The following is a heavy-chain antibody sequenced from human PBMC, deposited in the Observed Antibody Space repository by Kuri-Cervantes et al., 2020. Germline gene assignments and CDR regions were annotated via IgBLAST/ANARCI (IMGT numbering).Heavy chain of an antibody. CDR1: GYTFTSYD. J-gene: IGHJ5*02. D-gene: IGHD6-19*01. Sequence: ASVKVSCKASGYTFTSYDINWVRQATGQGLEWMGWMNPNSGNTGYAQKFQGRVTVTRNTSISTAYMELSSLRSEDTAVYYCARASGYSSGWYPSNWFDPWGQGTLVTVSS. CDR2: MNPNSGNT. CDR3: ARASGYSSGWYPSNWFDP. V-gene: IGHV1-8*01.